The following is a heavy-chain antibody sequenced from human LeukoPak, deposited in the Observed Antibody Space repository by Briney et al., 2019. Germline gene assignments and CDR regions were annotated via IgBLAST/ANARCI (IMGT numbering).Heavy chain of an antibody. CDR3: ARERLRGIAAAGGCFDL. D-gene: IGHD6-13*01. CDR1: GYTFTGYY. Sequence: ASVKVSCKASGYTFTGYYMHWVRQAPGQGLEWMGRINPNSGGTNYAQKFQGRVTTTRDTSISTAYMELSRLRSDDTAVYYCARERLRGIAAAGGCFDLWGRGTLVTVSS. J-gene: IGHJ2*01. CDR2: INPNSGGT. V-gene: IGHV1-2*06.